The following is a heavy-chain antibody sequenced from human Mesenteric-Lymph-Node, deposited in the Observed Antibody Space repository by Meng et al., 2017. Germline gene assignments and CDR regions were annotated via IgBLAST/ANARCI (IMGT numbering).Heavy chain of an antibody. V-gene: IGHV1-3*01. D-gene: IGHD7-27*01. CDR3: ATEVNIGLGY. Sequence: QVRLVQSGAEVKKPGASVKVSCKASGYRFTTYGIHWVRQAPGQRLEWMGWINGGNDNTKYSQKFQGRVTITVDTSATTAYMDLSSLRSEDTAAYYRATEVNIGLGYWGQGTLVTVSS. CDR2: INGGNDNT. CDR1: GYRFTTYG. J-gene: IGHJ4*02.